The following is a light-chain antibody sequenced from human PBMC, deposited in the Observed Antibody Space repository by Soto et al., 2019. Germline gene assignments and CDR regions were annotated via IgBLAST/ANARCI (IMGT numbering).Light chain of an antibody. CDR2: ATS. Sequence: DIQMTQSPSSLSASVGDRVTITCRAGQDIRSYLNWYQQKPGKAPQLLIYATSFLQIGVPSRFSASGSGTDFSLVTTDLQLEDSATYYCQQGYTSRWTSGQGTKVEI. V-gene: IGKV1-39*01. J-gene: IGKJ1*01. CDR1: QDIRSY. CDR3: QQGYTSRWT.